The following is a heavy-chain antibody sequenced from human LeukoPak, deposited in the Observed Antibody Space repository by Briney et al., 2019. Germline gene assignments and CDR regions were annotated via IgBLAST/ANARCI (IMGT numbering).Heavy chain of an antibody. CDR2: ISSSSYI. CDR1: GFTFSSYS. D-gene: IGHD6-6*01. V-gene: IGHV3-21*01. Sequence: GGSLRLSCAASGFTFSSYSMNWVRQAPGKGLEWVSSISSSSYIYYADSVKGRFTISRDNAKNSLYLQMNSLRAEDTAVYYCARDSPKIAARINWFDPWGQGTLVTVSS. J-gene: IGHJ5*02. CDR3: ARDSPKIAARINWFDP.